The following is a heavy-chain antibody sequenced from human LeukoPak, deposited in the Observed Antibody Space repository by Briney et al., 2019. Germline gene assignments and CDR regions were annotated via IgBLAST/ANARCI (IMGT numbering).Heavy chain of an antibody. D-gene: IGHD2-21*01. Sequence: SVKVSCKASGYTFTSYGISWVRQAPGQGLEWMGGIIPIFGTANYAQKFQGRVTITADESTSTGYMELSSLRSEDTAVYYCARDSSEFRSLIPHWGQGTLVTVSS. CDR1: GYTFTSYG. CDR2: IIPIFGTA. J-gene: IGHJ1*01. CDR3: ARDSSEFRSLIPH. V-gene: IGHV1-69*13.